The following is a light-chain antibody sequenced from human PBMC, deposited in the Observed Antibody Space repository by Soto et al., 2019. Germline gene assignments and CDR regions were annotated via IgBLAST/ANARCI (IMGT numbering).Light chain of an antibody. Sequence: EIVLTKSPATLSLSPGERATLSCRASQTVSRHLAWYQQKPGQAPRRLIYDTSNRATGIPARFSGSGSGTDFTLTISGLETEDFAVYYCQQRGNWPPGFTFGPGTTVDMK. J-gene: IGKJ3*01. CDR3: QQRGNWPPGFT. CDR1: QTVSRH. CDR2: DTS. V-gene: IGKV3-11*01.